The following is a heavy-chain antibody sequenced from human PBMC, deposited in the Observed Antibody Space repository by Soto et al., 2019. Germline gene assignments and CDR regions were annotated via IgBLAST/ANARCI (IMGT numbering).Heavy chain of an antibody. V-gene: IGHV1-2*02. CDR2: INPNSGDT. D-gene: IGHD3-9*01. CDR1: GYIFTGYH. CDR3: ARDARGTRGFDVMDI. Sequence: ASVKVSCKASGYIFTGYHIHWVRQAPGRGLEWMGWINPNSGDTEYAQNFQGRVTMTRDTSFNLVYMEMSGLMSDDTAVYYCARDARGTRGFDVMDIWGQGTTVTVS. J-gene: IGHJ6*02.